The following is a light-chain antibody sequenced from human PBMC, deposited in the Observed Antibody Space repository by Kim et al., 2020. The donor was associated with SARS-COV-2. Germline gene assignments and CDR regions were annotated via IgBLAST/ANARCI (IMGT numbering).Light chain of an antibody. V-gene: IGKV3-11*01. CDR3: QQRSNWPPGYT. CDR1: QSVSSY. CDR2: DAS. Sequence: PGEGATLSCRASQSVSSYLAWYQQKPGQAPRLLIYDASNRATGIPARFSGSGSGTDFTLTISSLEPEDFAVYYCQQRSNWPPGYTFGQGTKLEI. J-gene: IGKJ2*01.